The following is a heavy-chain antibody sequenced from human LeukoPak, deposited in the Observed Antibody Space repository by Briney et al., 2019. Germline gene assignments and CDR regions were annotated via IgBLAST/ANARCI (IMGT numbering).Heavy chain of an antibody. CDR2: IWYDGSNK. D-gene: IGHD6-13*01. Sequence: GGSLRLSCAASGFAFSSYGMHWVRQAPGKGLEWVAVIWYDGSNKFYADSVKGRFTISRDNSKNTLYLQMNSLRAEDTAVYYCARDRAAADLDYWGQGTLVTVSS. CDR3: ARDRAAADLDY. CDR1: GFAFSSYG. V-gene: IGHV3-33*01. J-gene: IGHJ4*02.